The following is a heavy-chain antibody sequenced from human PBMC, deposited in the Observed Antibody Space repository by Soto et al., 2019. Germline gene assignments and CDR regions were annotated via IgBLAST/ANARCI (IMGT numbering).Heavy chain of an antibody. D-gene: IGHD6-13*01. CDR1: GFTFINYA. CDR2: IGGGDGST. CDR3: AKGILVKPPGTRTFDI. J-gene: IGHJ3*02. Sequence: EVQLLESGGGLVQPGGSLRLSCAASGFTFINYAMSWVRQAPGKGLEWVSTIGGGDGSTYYADSVKGRFTISRDNSNSALYLQMNILRVGDTAIYYCAKGILVKPPGTRTFDIWGQGTMVIVSS. V-gene: IGHV3-23*01.